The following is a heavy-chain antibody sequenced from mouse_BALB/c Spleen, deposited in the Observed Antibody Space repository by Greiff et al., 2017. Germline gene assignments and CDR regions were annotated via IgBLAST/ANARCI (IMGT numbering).Heavy chain of an antibody. D-gene: IGHD1-2*01. J-gene: IGHJ3*01. CDR2: ISYSGST. CDR3: ARYTADADWFAY. V-gene: IGHV3-8*02. Sequence: EVMLVESGPSLVKPSQTLSLTCSVTGDSITSGYWNWIRKFPGNKLEYMGYISYSGSTYYNPSLKSRISITRDTSKNQYYLQLNSVTTEDTATYYCARYTADADWFAYWGQGTLVTVSA. CDR1: GDSITSGY.